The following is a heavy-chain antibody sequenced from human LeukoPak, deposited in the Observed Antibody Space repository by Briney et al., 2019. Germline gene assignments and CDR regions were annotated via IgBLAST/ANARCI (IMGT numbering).Heavy chain of an antibody. Sequence: PGGSLRPSCAASGFTFSSYSMHWVRQAPGKGLEWVSSISSSSYIYYAESAKGRFTISRDDAKNSLYLQMDTLRAGDTAVYYCARDRGGYYYGEGSNWFDPWGQGTLVTVSS. V-gene: IGHV3-21*01. J-gene: IGHJ5*02. CDR2: ISSSSYI. CDR1: GFTFSSYS. CDR3: ARDRGGYYYGEGSNWFDP. D-gene: IGHD5-12*01.